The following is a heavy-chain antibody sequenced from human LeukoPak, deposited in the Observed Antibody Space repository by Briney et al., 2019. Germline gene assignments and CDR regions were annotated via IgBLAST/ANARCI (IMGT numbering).Heavy chain of an antibody. CDR1: GFTFSSYA. Sequence: PGGSLRLSCAASGFTFSSYAMSWVRQAPGKGLEWVSAISGSGGSTYYADSVKGRFTISRDNSKNTLYLQMNSLRAEDTAVYYCAKDLGTTVTTFGYFDYWGQGTLVTVSS. D-gene: IGHD4-17*01. CDR3: AKDLGTTVTTFGYFDY. CDR2: ISGSGGST. V-gene: IGHV3-23*01. J-gene: IGHJ4*02.